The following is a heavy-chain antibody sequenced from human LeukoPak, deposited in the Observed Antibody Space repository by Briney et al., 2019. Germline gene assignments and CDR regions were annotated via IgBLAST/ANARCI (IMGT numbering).Heavy chain of an antibody. CDR3: ARVGSDSSGWRRFDY. D-gene: IGHD6-19*01. CDR2: INPNSGGT. Sequence: ASVKVSCKASGYTFTGYYMHWVRQAPGQGLEWMGWINPNSGGTNSAQKFQGRVTMTRNTSISTAYMELSRLRSDDTAVYYCARVGSDSSGWRRFDYWGQGTLVTVSS. J-gene: IGHJ4*02. CDR1: GYTFTGYY. V-gene: IGHV1-2*02.